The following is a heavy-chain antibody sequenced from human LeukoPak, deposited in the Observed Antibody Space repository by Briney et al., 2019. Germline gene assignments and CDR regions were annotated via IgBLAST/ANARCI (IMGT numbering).Heavy chain of an antibody. D-gene: IGHD3-3*01. CDR1: RFTFSSYG. J-gene: IGHJ5*02. CDR3: AKFGVVIMGVNWFDP. V-gene: IGHV3-30*02. CDR2: IRYDGSNK. Sequence: GGSLRLSCAASRFTFSSYGMHWVRQAPGKGLEWVAFIRYDGSNKYYADSVKGRFTISRDNSKNTLYLQMNSLRAEDTAVYYCAKFGVVIMGVNWFDPWGQGTLVTVSS.